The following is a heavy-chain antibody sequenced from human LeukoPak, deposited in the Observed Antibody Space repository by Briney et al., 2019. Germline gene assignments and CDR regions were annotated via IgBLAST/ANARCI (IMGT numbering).Heavy chain of an antibody. CDR2: IIPIFGTA. J-gene: IGHJ6*03. CDR3: ARASDFWSGYYVPDYYYYYMDV. CDR1: GYTFTSYD. D-gene: IGHD3-3*01. Sequence: SVKVSCKASGYTFTSYDINWVRQATGQGLEWMGGIIPIFGTANYAQKFQGRVTITADESTSTAYMELSSLRSEDTAVYYCARASDFWSGYYVPDYYYYYMDVWGKGTTVTVSS. V-gene: IGHV1-69*13.